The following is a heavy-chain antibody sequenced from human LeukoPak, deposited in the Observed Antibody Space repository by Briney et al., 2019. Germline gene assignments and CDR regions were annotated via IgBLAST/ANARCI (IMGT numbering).Heavy chain of an antibody. Sequence: PSETLSLTCTVSGGSFSSGSYFWSWIRQSPGKGLEWIGYISYSGSTNYNPSLKSRVTISVDTSKNQFSLKLSSVTAADTAVYYCARSQWEILGYWGQGTLVTVSS. CDR2: ISYSGST. D-gene: IGHD1-26*01. V-gene: IGHV4-61*01. J-gene: IGHJ4*02. CDR3: ARSQWEILGY. CDR1: GGSFSSGSYF.